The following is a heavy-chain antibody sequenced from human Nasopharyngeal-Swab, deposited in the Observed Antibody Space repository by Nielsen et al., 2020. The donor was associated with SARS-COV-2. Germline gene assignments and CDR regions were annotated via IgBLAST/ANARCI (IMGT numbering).Heavy chain of an antibody. J-gene: IGHJ3*02. D-gene: IGHD4-17*01. V-gene: IGHV5-51*01. CDR1: GYSFTSYC. CDR2: IYPGDSDT. CDR3: ARLTPLGDYGQKHAFDI. Sequence: KVSCKGSGYSFTSYCIGWVRQMPGKGLEWMGIIYPGDSDTRYSPSFQGQVTISADKSISTAYLQWSSLKASDTAMYYCARLTPLGDYGQKHAFDIWGQGTMVTVSS.